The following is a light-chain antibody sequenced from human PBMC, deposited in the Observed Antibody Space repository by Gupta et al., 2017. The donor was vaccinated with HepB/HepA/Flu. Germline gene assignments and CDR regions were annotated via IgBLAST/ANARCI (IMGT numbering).Light chain of an antibody. Sequence: QSVVTQPPSASGTPGQRVTISCSGSRSNIGSNPVGWYQQLPGTAPKLLIFSYDQRPSGVPDRFSATKSGTSASLVISGLQPEDEADYHCAAWDDSVNSVVFVGGTKLSVL. CDR1: RSNIGSNP. CDR3: AAWDDSVNSVV. V-gene: IGLV1-44*01. CDR2: SYD. J-gene: IGLJ3*02.